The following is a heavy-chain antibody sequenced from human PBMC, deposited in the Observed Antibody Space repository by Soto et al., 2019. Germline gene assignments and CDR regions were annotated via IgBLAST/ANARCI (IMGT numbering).Heavy chain of an antibody. D-gene: IGHD6-13*01. Sequence: EVQLVESGGGLIQPGGSLRLSCAASGFTVSNNYMNWVRQAPGKGLEWVSIIYSGGSAYYADSVRGRFTISRDISKNTRYLQMNGLRAEDTAVYYCARATAAQGDYWGQGILVTVSS. CDR3: ARATAAQGDY. V-gene: IGHV3-53*01. CDR1: GFTVSNNY. CDR2: IYSGGSA. J-gene: IGHJ4*02.